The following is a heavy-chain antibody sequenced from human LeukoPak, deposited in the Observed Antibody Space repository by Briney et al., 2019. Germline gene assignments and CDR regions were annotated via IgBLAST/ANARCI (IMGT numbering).Heavy chain of an antibody. CDR1: GYTFTGYY. CDR2: INPNSGGA. Sequence: ASVKVSCKASGYTFTGYYMHWVRQVPGQGLEWMGWINPNSGGANFAQKFQGRVTMTRDTSISTAYMELSRLRSDDTAVYYCARDRGEAAGTLVNFDYWGQGTLVTVSS. D-gene: IGHD6-13*01. V-gene: IGHV1-2*02. J-gene: IGHJ4*02. CDR3: ARDRGEAAGTLVNFDY.